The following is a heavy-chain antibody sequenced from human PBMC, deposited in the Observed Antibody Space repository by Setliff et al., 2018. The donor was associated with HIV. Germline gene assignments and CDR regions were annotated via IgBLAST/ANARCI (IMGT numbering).Heavy chain of an antibody. D-gene: IGHD3-10*01. CDR3: ARGPYGPPDAFDI. J-gene: IGHJ3*02. CDR1: GGSISGYF. V-gene: IGHV2-70*16. CDR2: IDWDDDK. Sequence: TLSLTCTVSGGSISGYFWSWIRQPPGKALEWLARIDWDDDKFYSTSLKTRLTISKDTSKNQVVLTMTNMDPVDTATYYCARGPYGPPDAFDIWGQGTMVTVSS.